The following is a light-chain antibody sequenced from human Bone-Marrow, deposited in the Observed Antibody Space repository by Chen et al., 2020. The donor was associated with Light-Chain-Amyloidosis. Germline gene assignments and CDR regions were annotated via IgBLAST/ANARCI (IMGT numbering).Light chain of an antibody. Sequence: QSVLTQPPSASGTTGQRVLLSCSGSSPNNGKNYVYCYQQLPGAAPKLLIYNNNQRPSGVSDRFSGSQSGTSASLAISGLRSEDEADYHCAAWDGSLRGVVFGGGSKLTVL. CDR3: AAWDGSLRGVV. CDR2: NNN. V-gene: IGLV1-47*01. CDR1: SPNNGKNY. J-gene: IGLJ2*01.